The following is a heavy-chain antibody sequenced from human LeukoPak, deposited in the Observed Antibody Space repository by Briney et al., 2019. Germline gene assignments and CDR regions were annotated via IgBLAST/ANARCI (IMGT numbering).Heavy chain of an antibody. V-gene: IGHV3-30*04. Sequence: GGSLRLSRAASGFTFSSYAMHWVRQAPGKGLEWVAVISYDGGNKYYADSVKGRFTISRDNSKNTLYLQMNSLRAEDTAVYYCARPSRRHYYDSSGYWAAEYFQHWGQGTLVTVSS. CDR3: ARPSRRHYYDSSGYWAAEYFQH. D-gene: IGHD3-22*01. CDR1: GFTFSSYA. CDR2: ISYDGGNK. J-gene: IGHJ1*01.